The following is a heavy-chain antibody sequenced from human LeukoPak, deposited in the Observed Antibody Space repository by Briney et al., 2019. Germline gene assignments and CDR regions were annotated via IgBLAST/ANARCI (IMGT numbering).Heavy chain of an antibody. J-gene: IGHJ4*02. CDR3: ARGGGYCSGGSCYRYFDY. Sequence: PGGSLRLPCAASGFTFDDYGMSWVRQAPGKGLEWVSGINWNGGSTGYADSVKGRFTISRDNAKNSLYLQMNSLRAEDTALYYCARGGGYCSGGSCYRYFDYWGQGTLVTVSS. V-gene: IGHV3-20*04. D-gene: IGHD2-15*01. CDR1: GFTFDDYG. CDR2: INWNGGST.